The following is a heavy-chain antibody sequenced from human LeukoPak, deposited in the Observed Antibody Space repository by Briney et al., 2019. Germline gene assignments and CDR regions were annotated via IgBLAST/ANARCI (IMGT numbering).Heavy chain of an antibody. CDR2: INWNGGST. CDR1: GFTFSSYS. V-gene: IGHV3-20*04. Sequence: PGGSLRLSCAASGFTFSSYSMNWVRQAPGKGLEWVSGINWNGGSTGYADSVKGRFTISRDNAKNSLYLQMNSLRAEDTALYYCARDSDYYDSRPALGYYYYYMDVWGKGTTVTVSS. J-gene: IGHJ6*03. D-gene: IGHD3-22*01. CDR3: ARDSDYYDSRPALGYYYYYMDV.